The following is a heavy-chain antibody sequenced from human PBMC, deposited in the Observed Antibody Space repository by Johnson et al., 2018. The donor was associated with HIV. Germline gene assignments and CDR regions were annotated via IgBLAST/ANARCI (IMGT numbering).Heavy chain of an antibody. CDR2: ISSNGGST. D-gene: IGHD1-1*01. J-gene: IGHJ3*02. Sequence: VQLVESGGGLVQPGGSLRLSCAASGFTFSSYAMHWVRQAPGKGLEYVSAISSNGGSTYYANSVKGRFTISRDNSKNTLYLQRGSLRAEDMAVYYCARDLTGTERGNAFDIWGQGTMVTVSS. CDR3: ARDLTGTERGNAFDI. CDR1: GFTFSSYA. V-gene: IGHV3-64*01.